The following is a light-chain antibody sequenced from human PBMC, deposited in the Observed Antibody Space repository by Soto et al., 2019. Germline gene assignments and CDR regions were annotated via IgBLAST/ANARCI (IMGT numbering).Light chain of an antibody. J-gene: IGKJ1*01. Sequence: DIPMTQSPSSLSASVGDRVTIKCRASQSIDTYLNWYQQKPGKAPKVLIYVASRLETGVPSRFSVSGSGTDFSLTITSLQPEDFATYFCQQGDTIPWTFGQGTRVEVK. V-gene: IGKV1-39*01. CDR2: VAS. CDR3: QQGDTIPWT. CDR1: QSIDTY.